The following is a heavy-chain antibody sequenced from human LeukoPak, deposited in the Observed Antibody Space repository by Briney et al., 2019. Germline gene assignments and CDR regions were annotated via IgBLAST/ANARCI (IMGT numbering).Heavy chain of an antibody. CDR3: AAVIDY. V-gene: IGHV3-7*01. CDR2: INQDGSEK. Sequence: GGSLRLSCAASGFTFSNFWMSWVRQAPGKGLEWVANINQDGSEKNYVDSVKGRFTISRDSAKNSLYLQMDSLRAEDTAVYYCAAVIDYWGQGTLVTVSS. J-gene: IGHJ4*02. CDR1: GFTFSNFW.